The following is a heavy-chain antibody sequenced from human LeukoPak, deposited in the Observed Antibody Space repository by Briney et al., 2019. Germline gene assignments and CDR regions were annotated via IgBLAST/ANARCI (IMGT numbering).Heavy chain of an antibody. D-gene: IGHD1-7*01. CDR3: ATDGDYDWNYKSGFDY. V-gene: IGHV3-7*01. CDR2: IKQDGNKK. CDR1: GFTFSTYW. J-gene: IGHJ4*02. Sequence: PGGSLRLSCTASGFTFSTYWMSWVRQVPGKGLEWVVNIKQDGNKKYYVDSVKGRFTISRDNAKNSVYLQMSSLRVEDTAVYYCATDGDYDWNYKSGFDYWGQGTLVTVSS.